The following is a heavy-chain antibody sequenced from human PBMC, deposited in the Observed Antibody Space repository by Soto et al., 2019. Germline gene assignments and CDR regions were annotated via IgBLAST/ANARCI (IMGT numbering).Heavy chain of an antibody. D-gene: IGHD3-3*01. J-gene: IGHJ3*01. CDR2: IDSNSGAT. V-gene: IGHV1-2*02. Sequence: QVQLVQSGAELRKPGASMKVSCTTSGYTFISYAIHWVRQTRGHGFEWMGWIDSNSGATIYEQEFQDRVTMTRNTSIRTAYMQLRSLTSDDTAVYFCARSPDGGVALDFWGPGTMVTVSS. CDR3: ARSPDGGVALDF. CDR1: GYTFISYA.